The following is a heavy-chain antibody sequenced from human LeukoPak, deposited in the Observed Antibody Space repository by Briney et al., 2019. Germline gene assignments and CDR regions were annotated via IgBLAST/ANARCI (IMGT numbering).Heavy chain of an antibody. CDR2: INPNSGGT. J-gene: IGHJ4*02. Sequence: EASVKVSCKASGYTFTGYYMHWVRQAPGQGLEWMGRINPNSGGTNYAQKFQGRVTMTRDTSISTAYMELSRLRSDDTAVYYCARAVYGGNLPNFDYWGQGTLVTVSS. CDR1: GYTFTGYY. CDR3: ARAVYGGNLPNFDY. V-gene: IGHV1-2*06. D-gene: IGHD4-23*01.